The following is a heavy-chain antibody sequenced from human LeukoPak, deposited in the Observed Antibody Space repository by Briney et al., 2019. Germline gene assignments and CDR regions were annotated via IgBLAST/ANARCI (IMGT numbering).Heavy chain of an antibody. CDR1: GFTFSSYG. D-gene: IGHD5-24*01. J-gene: IGHJ4*02. V-gene: IGHV3-74*01. CDR2: INSDGSST. CDR3: ARDSDLQLQLGPFDF. Sequence: GGSLRLSCAASGFTFSSYGMRWVRQAPGKGLVWVSRINSDGSSTSYADSVKGRITTSRDNAKNTLYLQMNSLRAEDTAVYYCARDSDLQLQLGPFDFWGQGTLVTVSS.